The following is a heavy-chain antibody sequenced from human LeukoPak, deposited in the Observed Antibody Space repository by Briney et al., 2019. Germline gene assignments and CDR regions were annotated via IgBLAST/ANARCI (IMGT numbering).Heavy chain of an antibody. V-gene: IGHV3-48*03. CDR1: GFTFCSYE. Sequence: GGALRLSCAASGFTFCSYEMNWVRQAPGEGVEWGSYICSSGSAIYYAHSVRRRYTLSRDNAKNSLYLQMNSVRAEDTAVYYCGREGNYYDSSGYYYGFDYWGQGTLVTVSS. CDR3: GREGNYYDSSGYYYGFDY. D-gene: IGHD3-22*01. CDR2: ICSSGSAI. J-gene: IGHJ4*02.